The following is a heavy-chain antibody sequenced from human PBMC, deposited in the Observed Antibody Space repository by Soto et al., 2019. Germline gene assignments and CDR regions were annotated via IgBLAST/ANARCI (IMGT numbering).Heavy chain of an antibody. CDR2: ISYDGSNK. V-gene: IGHV3-30*18. Sequence: QVQLVESGGGVVQPGRSLRLSCAASGFTFSNYGMHWVRQAPGKGLEWVAVISYDGSNKYYADSVKGRFSISRDNSKNTLYLQMNSLRAEDTAVDYCAKGDWFDPWGQGTLVTVSS. J-gene: IGHJ5*02. CDR1: GFTFSNYG. CDR3: AKGDWFDP.